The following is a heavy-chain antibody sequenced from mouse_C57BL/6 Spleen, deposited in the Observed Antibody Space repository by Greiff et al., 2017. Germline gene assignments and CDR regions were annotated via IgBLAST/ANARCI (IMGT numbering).Heavy chain of an antibody. V-gene: IGHV5-9-1*02. CDR3: TREGTGTFAWFAY. CDR1: GFTFSSYA. Sequence: EVKLMEPGAGLVKPGGSLKLSCAASGFTFSSYAMSWVRQTPEKRLEWVAYISSGGDYIYYADTVKGRFTISRDNARNTLYLQMSSLKSEDTAMYYCTREGTGTFAWFAYWGQGTLVTISA. D-gene: IGHD4-1*01. CDR2: ISSGGDYI. J-gene: IGHJ3*01.